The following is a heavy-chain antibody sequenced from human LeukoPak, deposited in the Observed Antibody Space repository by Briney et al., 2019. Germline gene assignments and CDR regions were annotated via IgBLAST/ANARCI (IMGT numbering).Heavy chain of an antibody. Sequence: SSETLSLTCAVYGGSFSGYYWSWIRQPPGKGLEWIGEINHSGSTNYNPSLKSRVTLSVDTSKNQFSLKLSSVTAADTAVYYCARGAVLWFRPKLYYYYMDVWGKGTTVTVSS. CDR2: INHSGST. V-gene: IGHV4-34*01. CDR3: ARGAVLWFRPKLYYYYMDV. D-gene: IGHD3-10*01. J-gene: IGHJ6*03. CDR1: GGSFSGYY.